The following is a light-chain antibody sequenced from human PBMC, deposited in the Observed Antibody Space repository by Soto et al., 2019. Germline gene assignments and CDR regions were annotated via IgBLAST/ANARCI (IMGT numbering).Light chain of an antibody. V-gene: IGKV1-5*01. CDR2: DAS. Sequence: DIQMTQSPSTLSASVGDRVNITCRASQSISGWLAWFQQKRGKAPKLLIYDASTLESGVPSRFSGSGSGTQFTLTISSLQPDDFATYFCQQYSSYSLYTFGQGTKLEI. CDR3: QQYSSYSLYT. J-gene: IGKJ2*01. CDR1: QSISGW.